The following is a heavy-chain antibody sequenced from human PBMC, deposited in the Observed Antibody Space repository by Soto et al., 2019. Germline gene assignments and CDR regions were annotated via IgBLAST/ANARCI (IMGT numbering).Heavy chain of an antibody. CDR3: VRATYFSDSSGYTCCLDY. CDR2: SRDKPQGYST. CDR1: GFTLGDHY. Sequence: GGSLRLSFAGSGFTLGDHYIDWVGQAPGKGLGWVGRSRDKPQGYSTAYAASVKGRFTTSRDESKNSAYLQMNSLKTEDTAVYYCVRATYFSDSSGYTCCLDYWGQGTLVTVSS. J-gene: IGHJ4*02. D-gene: IGHD3-22*01. V-gene: IGHV3-72*01.